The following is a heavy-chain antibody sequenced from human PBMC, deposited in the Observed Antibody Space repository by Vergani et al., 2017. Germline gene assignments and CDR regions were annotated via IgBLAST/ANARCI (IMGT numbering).Heavy chain of an antibody. CDR2: SSPYNHKT. CDR1: GYTFVNHP. Sequence: QAQLGQSDSEVKKPGDSVTLSCKTSGYTFVNHPNTWVRQAPGQGLEWMGWSSPYNHKTLYSQKVEGRVTMTSDTSSSTVFLELRRLTSDDTAIYYCARSQMATNDFDLWGRGTLVTVSS. CDR3: ARSQMATNDFDL. D-gene: IGHD5-24*01. V-gene: IGHV1-18*04. J-gene: IGHJ4*02.